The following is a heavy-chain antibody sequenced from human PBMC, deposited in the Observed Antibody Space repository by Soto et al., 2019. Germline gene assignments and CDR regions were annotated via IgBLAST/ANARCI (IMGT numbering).Heavy chain of an antibody. Sequence: QVQLQESGPGLVKPSQTLSLTCTVSGGSISSGDYYWSWIRQPPGKGLEWIGYIYYSGSTYYNPSLKSRVTISVDTSKNQCSLKLSSVTAADTAVYYCARVVVTATQYFDYWGQGTLVTVSS. CDR3: ARVVVTATQYFDY. CDR2: IYYSGST. J-gene: IGHJ4*02. D-gene: IGHD2-21*02. CDR1: GGSISSGDYY. V-gene: IGHV4-30-4*01.